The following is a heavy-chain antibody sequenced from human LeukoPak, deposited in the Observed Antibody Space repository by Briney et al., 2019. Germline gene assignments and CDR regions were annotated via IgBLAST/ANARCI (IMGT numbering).Heavy chain of an antibody. D-gene: IGHD2-2*01. V-gene: IGHV4-61*02. CDR1: GGSIISGSYY. CDR2: ICTSGST. Sequence: SQTLSLTCTVSGGSIISGSYYWRWIRQPAGKGLELIGRICTSGSTNDNPSLKSRVTISVDTSKNQFSLKLSSVTAADTAVYYCARAPIVVVPAATGRYAFDIWGQGTVVTVSS. CDR3: ARAPIVVVPAATGRYAFDI. J-gene: IGHJ3*02.